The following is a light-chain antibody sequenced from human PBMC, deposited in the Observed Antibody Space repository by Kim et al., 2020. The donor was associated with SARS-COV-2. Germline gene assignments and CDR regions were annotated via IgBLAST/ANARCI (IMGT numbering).Light chain of an antibody. CDR2: QDT. J-gene: IGLJ1*01. CDR1: KLGDKY. V-gene: IGLV3-1*01. Sequence: VSPGQTATITCYGDKLGDKYAGWYQQKPGQSPVLVIYQDTRRPSGIPERFSGSNSGNTATLTISGTQAMDEADYYCQAWDSSLNYVFGTGTKVTVL. CDR3: QAWDSSLNYV.